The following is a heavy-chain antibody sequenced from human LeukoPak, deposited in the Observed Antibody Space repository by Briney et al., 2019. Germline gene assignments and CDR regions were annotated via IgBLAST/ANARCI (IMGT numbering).Heavy chain of an antibody. CDR2: VGSSGTTI. CDR3: ARAKGIAAA. V-gene: IGHV3-48*01. D-gene: IGHD6-13*01. Sequence: GGSLRLSCAASGFTFITYSMNWVRQAPGKGLEWVSYVGSSGTTIYYADSVKGRFTISRDNSKNTLYLQMNSLRAEDTAVYYCARAKGIAAAWGQGTLVTVSS. J-gene: IGHJ4*02. CDR1: GFTFITYS.